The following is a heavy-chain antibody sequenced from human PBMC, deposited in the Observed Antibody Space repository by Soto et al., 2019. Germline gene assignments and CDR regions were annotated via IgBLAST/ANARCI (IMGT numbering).Heavy chain of an antibody. Sequence: SETLSLTCTVSGGSIGSYYWSWIRQPPGKGLEWIGYIYYSGSTNYNPSLKSRVTISVDTSKNQFSLKLSSVTAADTAVYYCARGGYYYDSMRAFDIWGQGTMVTVSS. D-gene: IGHD3-22*01. J-gene: IGHJ3*02. V-gene: IGHV4-59*01. CDR3: ARGGYYYDSMRAFDI. CDR2: IYYSGST. CDR1: GGSIGSYY.